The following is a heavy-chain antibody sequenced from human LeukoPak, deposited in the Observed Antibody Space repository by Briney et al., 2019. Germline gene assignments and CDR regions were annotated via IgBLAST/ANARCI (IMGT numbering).Heavy chain of an antibody. CDR3: ARDWRLLDY. CDR1: GFTFTMFS. Sequence: GGSLRLSCAASGFTFTMFSMNRLRQAPGKGLEWIAFIRGRSDTTYYADSVQGRFTISRDNAEDSVYLQMNSLRVEDTAVYYCARDWRLLDYWGQGTLVTVSS. J-gene: IGHJ4*02. V-gene: IGHV3-48*01. CDR2: IRGRSDTT. D-gene: IGHD3-3*01.